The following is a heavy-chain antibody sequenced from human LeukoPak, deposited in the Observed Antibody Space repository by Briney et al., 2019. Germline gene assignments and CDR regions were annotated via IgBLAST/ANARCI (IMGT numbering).Heavy chain of an antibody. V-gene: IGHV3-7*05. CDR3: AKGITVAASTRGYFDY. CDR1: GFTFSSYW. J-gene: IGHJ4*02. D-gene: IGHD6-19*01. Sequence: GGSLRLSCAASGFTFSSYWMSWVRQAPGKGLEWVANIKQDGSEKYYVDSVKGRFTISRDNAKNSLYLQMNSLRAEDTAVYYCAKGITVAASTRGYFDYWGQGTLVTVSS. CDR2: IKQDGSEK.